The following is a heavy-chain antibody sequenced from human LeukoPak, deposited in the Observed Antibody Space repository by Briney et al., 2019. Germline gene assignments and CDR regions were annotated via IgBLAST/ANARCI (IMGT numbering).Heavy chain of an antibody. V-gene: IGHV1-18*01. J-gene: IGHJ4*02. CDR2: ISSYNGNT. CDR3: ARPTQVGATTYFDY. Sequence: ASVKVSCKASGYTFTSYGISWVRQAPGQGLEWMGWISSYNGNTNYAQKLQGRVTMTTDTSTSTAYMELRSLRSDDTAVYYCARPTQVGATTYFDYWGQGTLVTVSS. CDR1: GYTFTSYG. D-gene: IGHD1-26*01.